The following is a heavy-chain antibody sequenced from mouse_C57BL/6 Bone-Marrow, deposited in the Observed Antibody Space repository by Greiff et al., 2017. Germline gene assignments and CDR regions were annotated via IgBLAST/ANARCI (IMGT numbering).Heavy chain of an antibody. CDR2: IYPSDGET. Sequence: QVQLQQSGAELVRPGSSVKLSCKASGYTFTSYWMDWVKQRPGQGLEWIGNIYPSDGETHYTQKFKDKATLTVDKSSSTAYMQLSSLTSEDSAFYSCARIGLQRPPDYWGQGTSVTVSS. CDR1: GYTFTSYW. CDR3: ARIGLQRPPDY. D-gene: IGHD1-1*01. J-gene: IGHJ4*01. V-gene: IGHV1-61*01.